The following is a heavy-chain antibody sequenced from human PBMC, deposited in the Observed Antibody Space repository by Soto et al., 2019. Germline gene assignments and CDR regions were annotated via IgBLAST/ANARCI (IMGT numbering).Heavy chain of an antibody. CDR1: GYTLTELS. V-gene: IGHV1-24*01. CDR3: ATNPYSSSSEEGVLGY. D-gene: IGHD6-6*01. J-gene: IGHJ4*02. CDR2: FDPEDGET. Sequence: QVQLVQSGAEVKKPGASVKVSCKVSGYTLTELSMHWVRQAPGKGLEWMGGFDPEDGETIYAQKIQGRVTMTEDTSTDTAYMELSSLRSEDTAVYYCATNPYSSSSEEGVLGYWGQGTLVTVSS.